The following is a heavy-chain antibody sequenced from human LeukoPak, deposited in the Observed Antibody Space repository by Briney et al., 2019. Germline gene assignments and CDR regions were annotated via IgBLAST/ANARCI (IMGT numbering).Heavy chain of an antibody. J-gene: IGHJ4*02. CDR2: VHHSGST. CDR1: GVSISSGYW. CDR3: TRNTAYCLED. Sequence: SGTLSLTCAVSGVSISSGYWWSWVRQSPGKGLEWIGEVHHSGSTNCNPSLESRVTISVDKSKNYFSLELTSLTAADTAVYYCTRNTAYCLEDWGQGTLATVSS. D-gene: IGHD5-18*01. V-gene: IGHV4-4*02.